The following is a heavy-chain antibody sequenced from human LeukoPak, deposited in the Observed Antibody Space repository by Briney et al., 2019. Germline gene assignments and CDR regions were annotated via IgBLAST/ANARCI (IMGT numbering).Heavy chain of an antibody. J-gene: IGHJ4*02. D-gene: IGHD3-10*01. Sequence: PSETLSLTCTVSGGSISSSSYYWGWIRQPPGKGLEWIGSIYYSGSTYYNPSLKSRVTISVDTSKNQFSLKLSSVTAADTAVYYCARKLLWFGDGYYFDYWGQGTLVTVSS. CDR1: GGSISSSSYY. CDR3: ARKLLWFGDGYYFDY. CDR2: IYYSGST. V-gene: IGHV4-39*01.